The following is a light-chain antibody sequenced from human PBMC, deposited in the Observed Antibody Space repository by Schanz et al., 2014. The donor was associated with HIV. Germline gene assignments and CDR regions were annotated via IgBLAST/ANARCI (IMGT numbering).Light chain of an antibody. CDR1: SSNIGTNT. CDR3: SSFAGSNIPWV. V-gene: IGLV1-44*01. CDR2: SNS. Sequence: QSVLTQPPSVSGAPGQRVTISCTGSSSNIGTNTVNWYQQLPGTAPKLLIYSNSQRPSGVPDRFSGSKSGSTASLTVSGLQPEDEADYYCSSFAGSNIPWVFGGGTKLTVL. J-gene: IGLJ3*02.